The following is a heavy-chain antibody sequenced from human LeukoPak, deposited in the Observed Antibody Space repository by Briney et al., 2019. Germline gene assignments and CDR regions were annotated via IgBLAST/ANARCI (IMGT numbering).Heavy chain of an antibody. J-gene: IGHJ6*02. D-gene: IGHD3-22*01. CDR3: ARHAGYYDSSGYYYRGYYYYGMDV. Sequence: SETLSLTCTVSGGSISSYYWSWIRQPPGKGLEWIGYIYYSGSTNYNPSLKSRVTISVDTSKNQFSLKLSSVTAADTAVYYCARHAGYYDSSGYYYRGYYYYGMDVWGQGTTVTVSS. V-gene: IGHV4-59*08. CDR1: GGSISSYY. CDR2: IYYSGST.